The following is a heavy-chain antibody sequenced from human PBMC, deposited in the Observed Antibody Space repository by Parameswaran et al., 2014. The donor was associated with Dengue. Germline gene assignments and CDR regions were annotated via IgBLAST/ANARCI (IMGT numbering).Heavy chain of an antibody. J-gene: IGHJ5*02. Sequence: WVRQAPGQGLEWMGGIIPIFGTANYAQKFQGRVTITADKSTSTAYMELSSLRSENTAVYYCARDNSMVQGVHNWFDPWGQGTLVTVSS. CDR2: IIPIFGTA. D-gene: IGHD3-10*01. CDR3: ARDNSMVQGVHNWFDP. V-gene: IGHV1-69*06.